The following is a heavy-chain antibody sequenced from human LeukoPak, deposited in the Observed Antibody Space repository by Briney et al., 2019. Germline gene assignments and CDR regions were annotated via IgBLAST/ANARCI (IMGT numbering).Heavy chain of an antibody. CDR3: AGHGSFTNYYYTMDV. CDR2: IRSKTDNYAT. D-gene: IGHD2-8*01. V-gene: IGHV3-73*01. CDR1: GFTFGGFT. J-gene: IGHJ6*02. Sequence: GGSLRLSCGTSGFTFGGFTMHWVRQASGKGLEWVGRIRSKTDNYATSYAASVKGRFTISRDDSKNMAYLQMNSLEIEDTAVYFCAGHGSFTNYYYTMDVWGQGTTVTVSS.